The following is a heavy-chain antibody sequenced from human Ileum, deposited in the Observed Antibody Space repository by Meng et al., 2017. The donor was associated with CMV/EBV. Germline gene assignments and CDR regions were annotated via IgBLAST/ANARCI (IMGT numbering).Heavy chain of an antibody. CDR3: VRHMYNFRVVTAIEN. CDR1: GFAVTNSY. Sequence: GESLKISCAASGFAVTNSYMSWVRQAPGKGLEWVSVTYTGGSTFYSDSVKGRFTVSRDSFNNTLSLQMNSLRDEDTALYYCVRHMYNFRVVTAIENWGQGTQVTVSS. V-gene: IGHV3-53*01. J-gene: IGHJ4*02. D-gene: IGHD2-21*02. CDR2: TYTGGST.